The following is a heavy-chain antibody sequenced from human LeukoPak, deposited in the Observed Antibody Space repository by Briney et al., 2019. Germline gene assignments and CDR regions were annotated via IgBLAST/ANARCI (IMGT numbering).Heavy chain of an antibody. V-gene: IGHV3-66*01. CDR3: ASTVTGFYYYYMHV. J-gene: IGHJ6*03. CDR1: GFTVRNNY. D-gene: IGHD4-11*01. CDR2: IYGGGST. Sequence: GGSLRLSCAASGFTVRNNYMNWVRQAPGKGLEWVSVIYGGGSTFYADSVRGRFTISRDNSKNTLYLQMNSLSAEDTAVYYCASTVTGFYYYYMHVWGTGTTVIVSS.